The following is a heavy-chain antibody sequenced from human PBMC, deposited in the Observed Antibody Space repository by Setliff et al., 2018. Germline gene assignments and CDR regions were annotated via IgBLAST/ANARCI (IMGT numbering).Heavy chain of an antibody. CDR3: ARLRMTTVTTSPPDY. J-gene: IGHJ4*02. CDR2: IYPSDSDT. Sequence: GESLKISCKGSGYSFISYWIGWVRQMPGKGLEWMGIIYPSDSDTRYSPSFQGQVTISADQSISTAYLQWSSLKASDTAMYYCARLRMTTVTTSPPDYWGQGTLVTVYS. V-gene: IGHV5-51*01. CDR1: GYSFISYW. D-gene: IGHD4-17*01.